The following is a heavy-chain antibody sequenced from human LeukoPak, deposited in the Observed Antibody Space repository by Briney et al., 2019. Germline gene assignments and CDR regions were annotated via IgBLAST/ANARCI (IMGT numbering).Heavy chain of an antibody. J-gene: IGHJ6*03. CDR3: AKDRGIAAAYYFMDV. V-gene: IGHV3-30*02. Sequence: GGSLRLSCAASGFTFSNYGMHWVRQAPGKGLEWMAFIPYDGSNEYYADSVKGRSTISRDNSKNTLYLEMNSLRAEDTAMYYCAKDRGIAAAYYFMDVWGKGTTVTVSS. CDR1: GFTFSNYG. CDR2: IPYDGSNE. D-gene: IGHD6-13*01.